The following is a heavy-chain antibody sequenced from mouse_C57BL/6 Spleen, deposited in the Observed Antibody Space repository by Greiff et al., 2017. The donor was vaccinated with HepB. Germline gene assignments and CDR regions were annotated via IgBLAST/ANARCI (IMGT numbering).Heavy chain of an antibody. V-gene: IGHV5-4*01. CDR1: GFTFSSYA. Sequence: EVKLMESGGGLVKPGGSLKLSCAASGFTFSSYAMSWVRQTPEKRLEWVATISDGGSYTYYPDNVKGRFTISRDNAKNNLYLQMSHLKSEDTAMYYCAREDYGSSYGYFDYWGQGTTLTVSS. CDR2: ISDGGSYT. D-gene: IGHD1-1*01. J-gene: IGHJ2*01. CDR3: AREDYGSSYGYFDY.